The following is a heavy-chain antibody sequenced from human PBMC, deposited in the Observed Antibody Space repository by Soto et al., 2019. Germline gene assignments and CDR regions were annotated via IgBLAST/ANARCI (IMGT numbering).Heavy chain of an antibody. V-gene: IGHV4-39*01. CDR3: AKQGYYGSKTHPPSRH. D-gene: IGHD3-22*01. CDR1: GASINSGEYY. CDR2: VYYRGNT. Sequence: QLQLQESGPALVKPSETLSLTCTVSGASINSGEYYWGWVRQPPGKGLEWIGSVYYRGNTYYNPSLKSRVTISVDTSRKQFSLKLNSVTAADTAVYYCAKQGYYGSKTHPPSRHWGQGTLGTVSS. J-gene: IGHJ4*02.